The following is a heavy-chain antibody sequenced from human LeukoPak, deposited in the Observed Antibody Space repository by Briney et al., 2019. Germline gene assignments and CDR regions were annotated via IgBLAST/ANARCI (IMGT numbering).Heavy chain of an antibody. D-gene: IGHD3-10*01. J-gene: IGHJ4*02. V-gene: IGHV3-23*01. CDR1: GFTFSSYA. Sequence: GGSLRLSCAASGFTFSSYAMSWVRHAPGKGLEWVSAISGSGGKMHHTDPEKGRHTISRDKSKNTLCLQMDSLRAEDTAVYYCAKAAPSGNYYNVPGVWGRGTRVTVSS. CDR2: ISGSGGKM. CDR3: AKAAPSGNYYNVPGV.